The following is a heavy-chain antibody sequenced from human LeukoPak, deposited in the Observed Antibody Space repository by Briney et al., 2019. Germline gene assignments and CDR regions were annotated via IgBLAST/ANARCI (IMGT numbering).Heavy chain of an antibody. Sequence: ASVKVSCKASGYTFTGYYMHWVRQAPGQGLEWMGWINPNSGGTNYAQKFQGRVTMTRNTSISTAYMELSSLRSEDTAVYYCGRVQSQFFILAPGIAFDIWGQGTMVTVSS. D-gene: IGHD3/OR15-3a*01. CDR1: GYTFTGYY. CDR3: GRVQSQFFILAPGIAFDI. J-gene: IGHJ3*02. CDR2: INPNSGGT. V-gene: IGHV1-2*02.